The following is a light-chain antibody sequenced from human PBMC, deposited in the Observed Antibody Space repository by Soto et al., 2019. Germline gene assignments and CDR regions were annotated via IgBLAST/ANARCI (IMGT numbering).Light chain of an antibody. CDR1: QSISFNY. V-gene: IGKV3-15*01. J-gene: IGKJ5*01. CDR2: GAS. CDR3: QQYEKWPPSIT. Sequence: EIVLTQSPGTLSLSPGESATLSFRASQSISFNYLAWYHQKPGQAPRLLIYGASTRATGIPARFSGSGSGTEFTLTISSLQSEDFAVYYCQQYEKWPPSITFGQGTRLEI.